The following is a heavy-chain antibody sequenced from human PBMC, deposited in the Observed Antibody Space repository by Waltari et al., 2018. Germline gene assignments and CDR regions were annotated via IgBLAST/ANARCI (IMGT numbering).Heavy chain of an antibody. V-gene: IGHV4-38-2*02. CDR2: VFHTGSP. J-gene: IGHJ6*02. CDR1: GFSMTRSY. CDR3: AGEKARYGFDV. Sequence: QLQESGPGLVKPSETLSLTCSVSGFSMTRSYWAWIRQPPGKGLEWIGSVFHTGSPSYSPSLKSRVTISVDSSKNQFTLRRTAVTAADTAVYYCAGEKARYGFDVWGQGTTVTVSS.